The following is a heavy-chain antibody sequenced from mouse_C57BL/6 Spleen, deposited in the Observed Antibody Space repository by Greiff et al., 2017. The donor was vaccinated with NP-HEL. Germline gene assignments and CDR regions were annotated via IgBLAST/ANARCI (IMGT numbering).Heavy chain of an antibody. CDR3: ARPSYGSSYYAMDY. CDR2: IDPSDSYT. Sequence: QVQLQQPGAELVKPGASVKLSCKASGYTFTSYWMQWVKQRPGQGLEWIGEIDPSDSYTNYNQKFKGKATLTVDTSSSTAYMQLSSLTSEDSAVYYCARPSYGSSYYAMDYWGQGTSVTVSS. CDR1: GYTFTSYW. D-gene: IGHD1-1*01. J-gene: IGHJ4*01. V-gene: IGHV1-50*01.